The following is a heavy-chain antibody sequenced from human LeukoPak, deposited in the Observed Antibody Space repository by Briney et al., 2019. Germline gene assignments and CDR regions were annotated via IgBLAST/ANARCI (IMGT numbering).Heavy chain of an antibody. CDR1: GGSFSGYY. V-gene: IGHV4-34*01. CDR3: ARRQTTAWHLDY. CDR2: INHSGST. D-gene: IGHD1-14*01. J-gene: IGHJ4*02. Sequence: SETLSLTCSVYGGSFSGYYWSWIRQPPGKGLEWMGEINHSGSTNYIPSRKSRVTISVVPSKNQFSLRLSSVTAADSAVYYCARRQTTAWHLDYWGQGALVSVSS.